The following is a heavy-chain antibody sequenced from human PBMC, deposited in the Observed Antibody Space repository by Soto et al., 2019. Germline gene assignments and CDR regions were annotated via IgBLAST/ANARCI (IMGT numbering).Heavy chain of an antibody. J-gene: IGHJ4*02. Sequence: QLQLQESGPGLVKPSETLSLTCTVSGGSISSSSYYWGWIRQPPGKGLEWIGSIYYSGSTYYNPSLKSRVTISVDTSKNQFSLKRSSVTAAGTAVYYCARPARGGIFWGFDYWGQGTLVTVSS. CDR1: GGSISSSSYY. V-gene: IGHV4-39*01. CDR3: ARPARGGIFWGFDY. D-gene: IGHD2-21*01. CDR2: IYYSGST.